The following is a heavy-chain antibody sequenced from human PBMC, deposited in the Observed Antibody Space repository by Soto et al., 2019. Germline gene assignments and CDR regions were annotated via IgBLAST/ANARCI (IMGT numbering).Heavy chain of an antibody. CDR3: ARRRAAAATNYYYYGMDV. Sequence: LRLSCAASGFTFSSYSMNWVRQAPGKGLEWVSYISGSSSTIYYADSVKGRFTISRDNAKNSLYLQMNSLRDEDTAVYYCARRRAAAATNYYYYGMDVWGQGTTVTVSS. CDR2: ISGSSSTI. J-gene: IGHJ6*02. D-gene: IGHD6-25*01. CDR1: GFTFSSYS. V-gene: IGHV3-48*02.